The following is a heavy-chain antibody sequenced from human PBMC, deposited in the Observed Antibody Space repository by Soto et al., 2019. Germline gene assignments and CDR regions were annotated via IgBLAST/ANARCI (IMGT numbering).Heavy chain of an antibody. CDR2: IYYSGST. V-gene: IGHV4-31*03. Sequence: SETLSLTCTVSGGSISSGGYYWSWIRQHPGKGLEWIGYIYYSGSTYYNPSLKSRVTISVDTSKNQFSLKLSSVTAADTAVYYCARLFFKGVVMRSPTPTDNWFDPWGQGTLVTVSS. D-gene: IGHD3-3*01. CDR1: GGSISSGGYY. J-gene: IGHJ5*02. CDR3: ARLFFKGVVMRSPTPTDNWFDP.